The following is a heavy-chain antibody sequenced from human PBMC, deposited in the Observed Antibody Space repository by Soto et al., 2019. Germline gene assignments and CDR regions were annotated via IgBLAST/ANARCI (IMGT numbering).Heavy chain of an antibody. CDR1: GDSVSSNSAA. Sequence: SQTLSLNCAISGDSVSSNSAAWNWIRQSPSRGLECLGSTYYRSKWYNDYAISLKSRITVNPETSKNQFSLQLNSVTPEDTAVYYCARLGGATAYXWGQGTLVTVPX. CDR3: ARLGGATAYX. CDR2: TYYRSKWYN. V-gene: IGHV6-1*01. J-gene: IGHJ4*02. D-gene: IGHD3-16*01.